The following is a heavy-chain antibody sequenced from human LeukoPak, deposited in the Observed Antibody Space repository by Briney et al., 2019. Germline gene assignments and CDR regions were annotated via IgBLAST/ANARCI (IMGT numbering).Heavy chain of an antibody. CDR2: ISKDGSMR. Sequence: GGSLRLSCAASGFSFTKYAMDWVRRAPGKGLEWVAIISKDGSMRYYADSVKGRLTVSRDNSNNAVYLQMNSLKSEDTAVYYCAGEKFDIWGQGTMVTVSA. CDR1: GFSFTKYA. V-gene: IGHV3-30*04. J-gene: IGHJ3*02. CDR3: AGEKFDI.